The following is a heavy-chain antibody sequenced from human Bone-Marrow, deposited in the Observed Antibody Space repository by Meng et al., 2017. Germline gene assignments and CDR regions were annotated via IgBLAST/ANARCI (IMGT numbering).Heavy chain of an antibody. CDR2: IYTSGST. CDR3: ARDYYGSGSYYFDY. J-gene: IGHJ4*02. Sequence: SETLSLTCTVSGGSISSYYWSWIRQPAGKGLEWIGRIYTSGSTNYNPSLKSRVTMSVDTSKNQFPLKLSSVTAADTAVYYCARDYYGSGSYYFDYWGQGTLVTVSS. V-gene: IGHV4-4*07. D-gene: IGHD3-10*01. CDR1: GGSISSYY.